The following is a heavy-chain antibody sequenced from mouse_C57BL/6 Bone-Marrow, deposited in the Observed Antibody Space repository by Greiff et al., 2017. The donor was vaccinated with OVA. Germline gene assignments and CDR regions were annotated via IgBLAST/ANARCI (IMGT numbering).Heavy chain of an antibody. D-gene: IGHD2-14*01. CDR2: FRTYNGDT. Sequence: VQLKQSGAGLVKPGASLKLSCTASGYTFTTYPIEWLQQTPGKSLEWIGNFRTYNGDTKYNEKCKGKATMTIEKSASTVYMDLSRLTSDDSAVYYSSSPGEYDGDWFAYWGQGTLVTVAA. CDR3: SSPGEYDGDWFAY. V-gene: IGHV1-47*01. J-gene: IGHJ3*01. CDR1: GYTFTTYP.